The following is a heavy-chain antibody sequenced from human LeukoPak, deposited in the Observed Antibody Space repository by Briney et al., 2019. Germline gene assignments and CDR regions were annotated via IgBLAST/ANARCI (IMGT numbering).Heavy chain of an antibody. CDR1: GFTFSSYG. Sequence: GGSLRLSCAASGFTFSSYGMHWVRQAPGKGLEWVAVIWYDGSNKYYADSVKGRFTTSRDNSKNTLYLQMNSLRAEDTAVYYCARGPYGDYPYYFDYWGQGTLVTVSS. J-gene: IGHJ4*02. CDR3: ARGPYGDYPYYFDY. CDR2: IWYDGSNK. V-gene: IGHV3-33*01. D-gene: IGHD4-17*01.